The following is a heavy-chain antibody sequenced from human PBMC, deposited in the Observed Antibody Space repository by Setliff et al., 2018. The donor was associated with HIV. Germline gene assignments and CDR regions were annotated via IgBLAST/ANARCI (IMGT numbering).Heavy chain of an antibody. J-gene: IGHJ2*01. CDR2: IYTNGTT. D-gene: IGHD3-10*01. V-gene: IGHV4-61*09. Sequence: TLSLTCTFSGDSISSGNYYWSWIRQPAGKGLEWIGHIYTNGTTTYNDSLKSRVRMSVDTSNNQFSLKLRSVTAVDTAVYYCARSPLWFGKADWYVDLWGRGTLVTVSS. CDR3: ARSPLWFGKADWYVDL. CDR1: GDSISSGNYY.